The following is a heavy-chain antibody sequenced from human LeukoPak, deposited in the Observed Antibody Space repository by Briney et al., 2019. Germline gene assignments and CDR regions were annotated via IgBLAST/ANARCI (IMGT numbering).Heavy chain of an antibody. D-gene: IGHD3-9*01. V-gene: IGHV4-59*01. CDR2: IYYSGST. CDR3: ARGHYDILTGYYLSHPLDY. J-gene: IGHJ4*02. CDR1: GGSISSYY. Sequence: SETLSLTCTVSGGSISSYYWSWIRQPPGKGLEWIGYIYYSGSTNYNPSLKSRVTISVDTSKNQFSLKLSSVTAADTAVYYCARGHYDILTGYYLSHPLDYWGQGTLVTVSS.